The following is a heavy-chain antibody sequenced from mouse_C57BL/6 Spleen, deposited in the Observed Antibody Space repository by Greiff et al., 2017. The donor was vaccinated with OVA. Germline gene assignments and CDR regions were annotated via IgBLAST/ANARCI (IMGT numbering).Heavy chain of an antibody. D-gene: IGHD1-1*01. CDR3: ARVGYYGSKPYFDY. V-gene: IGHV5-4*03. Sequence: EVKLMESGGGLVKPGGSLKLSCAASGFTFSSYAMSWVRQTPEKRLEWVATISDGGSYTYYPDNVKGRFNISRDNAKNNLYLQMSHLKSEDTAMYYCARVGYYGSKPYFDYWGQGTTLTVSS. CDR2: ISDGGSYT. CDR1: GFTFSSYA. J-gene: IGHJ2*01.